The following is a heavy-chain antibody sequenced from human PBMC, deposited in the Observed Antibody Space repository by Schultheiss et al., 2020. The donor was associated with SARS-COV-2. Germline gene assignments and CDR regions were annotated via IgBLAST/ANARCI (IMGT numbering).Heavy chain of an antibody. CDR1: GGSFSGYY. Sequence: SETLSLTCAVYGGSFSGYYWSCIRQPPGKGLEWIGEINHSGSTNYTPSLKSRVTISVDTSKNQFSLKLSSVTAADTAVYYCASGTTSYGDVDYWGQGTLVTVSS. J-gene: IGHJ4*02. CDR2: INHSGST. V-gene: IGHV4-34*01. D-gene: IGHD4-17*01. CDR3: ASGTTSYGDVDY.